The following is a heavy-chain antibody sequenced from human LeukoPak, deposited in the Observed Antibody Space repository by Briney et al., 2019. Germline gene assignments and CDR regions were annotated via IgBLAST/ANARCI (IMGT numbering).Heavy chain of an antibody. V-gene: IGHV3-23*01. CDR1: GFTFSRNA. J-gene: IGHJ4*02. D-gene: IGHD1-26*01. CDR2: ISGSGGST. CDR3: ARNLGVGGTSFFDY. Sequence: GGSLRLSCAACGFTFSRNAMSWVRQGPGKGLEWVSAISGSGGSTYYADSVKGRFTISRDNSKNTLYLQMNSLRAEDTAVYYCARNLGVGGTSFFDYWGQGTLVTVSS.